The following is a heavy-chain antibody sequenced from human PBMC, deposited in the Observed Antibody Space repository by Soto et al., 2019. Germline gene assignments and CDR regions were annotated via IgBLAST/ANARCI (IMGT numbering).Heavy chain of an antibody. CDR3: ARMMGLGEISPYLDY. J-gene: IGHJ4*02. CDR2: IYYSGRT. CDR1: GGSISDYQ. D-gene: IGHD3-16*02. Sequence: QVQLQESGPGLVKPSETLSLTCSVSGGSISDYQWNWIRQPPGKGLEWIGYIYYSGRTNHNPSLKSRVTISLDTSTEQLSLGLRSVTAADTAVYYCARMMGLGEISPYLDYWGQGTLVTVSS. V-gene: IGHV4-59*01.